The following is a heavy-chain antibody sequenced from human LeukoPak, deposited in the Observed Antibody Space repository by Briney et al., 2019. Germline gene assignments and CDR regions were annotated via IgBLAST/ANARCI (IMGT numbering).Heavy chain of an antibody. Sequence: GGSLRLSCAASGFTFSSYSMNWVRQAPGKGLEWVSSINRNSSLMYYAESVKGRFTISRDNARNSLYLQMSSLRVEDTAVYYCIRDLFDDYSLDYWGQGALVTVSS. CDR1: GFTFSSYS. CDR3: IRDLFDDYSLDY. D-gene: IGHD3-16*01. J-gene: IGHJ4*02. CDR2: INRNSSLM. V-gene: IGHV3-21*01.